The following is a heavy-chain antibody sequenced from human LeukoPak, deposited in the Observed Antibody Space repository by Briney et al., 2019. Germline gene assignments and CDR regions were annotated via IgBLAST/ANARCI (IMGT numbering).Heavy chain of an antibody. V-gene: IGHV3-64D*09. CDR3: VKDVSSTYYYFDY. CDR2: IYSNGGVT. CDR1: GFTFSRYA. D-gene: IGHD6-13*01. Sequence: GGSLRLSCSASGFTFSRYAMHWVRQAPGKGLEYVSAIYSNGGVTYYADSVEGRFTISRDNSKNTLNLEMSSLSVEDTAMYYCVKDVSSTYYYFDYWGQGTLVTVSS. J-gene: IGHJ4*02.